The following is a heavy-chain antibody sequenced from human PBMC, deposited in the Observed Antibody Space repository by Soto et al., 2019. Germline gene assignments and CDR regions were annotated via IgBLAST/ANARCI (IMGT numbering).Heavy chain of an antibody. CDR1: GGSISSYY. V-gene: IGHV4-59*01. D-gene: IGHD3-22*01. CDR2: IYYSGST. CDR3: ARDSVSGYYVDY. J-gene: IGHJ4*02. Sequence: SETLSLTCTVSGGSISSYYWSWIRQPPGKGLEWIGYIYYSGSTNYNPSLKSRVTISVDTSKNQFSLKLSSVTAADTAVYYCARDSVSGYYVDYWGQGTLVTVSS.